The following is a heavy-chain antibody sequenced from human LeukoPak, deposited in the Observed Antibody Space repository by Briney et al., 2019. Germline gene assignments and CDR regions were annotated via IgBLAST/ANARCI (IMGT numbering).Heavy chain of an antibody. J-gene: IGHJ4*02. D-gene: IGHD5-24*01. CDR2: IRYDGSDK. CDR3: ARERDGYIDY. Sequence: GGSLRLSCVASGFTFCNYGMHWVRQAPGKGLEWVAFIRYDGSDKYYADSVKGRFTISRDNSKNTLYLQMNSLRAEDTAVYYCARERDGYIDYWGQGTLVTVSS. CDR1: GFTFCNYG. V-gene: IGHV3-30*02.